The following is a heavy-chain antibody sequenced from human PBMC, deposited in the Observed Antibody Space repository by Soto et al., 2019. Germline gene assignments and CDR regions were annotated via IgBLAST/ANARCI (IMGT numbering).Heavy chain of an antibody. V-gene: IGHV4-34*01. J-gene: IGHJ5*02. CDR3: GGLGIGGGWFHP. CDR1: GGSFSGYY. CDR2: INHSGST. D-gene: IGHD2-2*03. Sequence: QVQLQQWGAGLLKPSETLSLTCAVYGGSFSGYYWSWIRQPPGKGLEWIGEINHSGSTNYNPSLKSRSNISVSKVKDPFPLEVGSGDGADTGGLYRGGLGIGGGWFHPRGPGTPV.